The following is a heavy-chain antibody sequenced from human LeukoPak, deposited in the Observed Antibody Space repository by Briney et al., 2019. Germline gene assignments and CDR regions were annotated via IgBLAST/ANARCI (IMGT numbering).Heavy chain of an antibody. J-gene: IGHJ4*02. CDR3: AKGDLDDFGYFDY. Sequence: AGGSLRLSCAASGLTFSNYAMSWVRQAPGNGLEWVSGISGSGVSTDYADSVKGRFTISRDNSKNTLYLQMNSLRGEDAAVYYCAKGDLDDFGYFDYWGQGTLVTVSS. CDR1: GLTFSNYA. D-gene: IGHD3-3*01. V-gene: IGHV3-23*01. CDR2: ISGSGVST.